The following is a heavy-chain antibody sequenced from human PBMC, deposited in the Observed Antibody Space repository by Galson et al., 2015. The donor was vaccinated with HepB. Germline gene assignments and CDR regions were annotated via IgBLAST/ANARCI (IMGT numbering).Heavy chain of an antibody. CDR3: ARDFTRGGSISYHDSSG. D-gene: IGHD3-22*01. V-gene: IGHV3-33*01. CDR1: GFTFSRYG. CDR2: IWYDGSNK. Sequence: SLRLSCAASGFTFSRYGMHWVRQAPGKGLEWVTLIWYDGSNKYYADSVKGRFTISRDNSKNTLYLQMNSLRAEDTAVYYCARDFTRGGSISYHDSSGWGQGTLVTVSS. J-gene: IGHJ4*02.